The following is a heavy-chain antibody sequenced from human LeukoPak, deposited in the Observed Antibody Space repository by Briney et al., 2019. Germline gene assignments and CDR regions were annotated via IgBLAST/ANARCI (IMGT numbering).Heavy chain of an antibody. J-gene: IGHJ2*01. CDR3: WGSVVNNRNRYFNL. Sequence: GESLKISRKGSGYSFTRNCIDLVRQIPRKGLEWMVSNHPCESDTIYSPSFQGQVTIPADKSINTAYLQCDKPKASDTALFYCWGSVVNNRNRYFNLWGRGTLVTVSS. V-gene: IGHV5-51*01. CDR1: GYSFTRNC. D-gene: IGHD1-1*01. CDR2: NHPCESDT.